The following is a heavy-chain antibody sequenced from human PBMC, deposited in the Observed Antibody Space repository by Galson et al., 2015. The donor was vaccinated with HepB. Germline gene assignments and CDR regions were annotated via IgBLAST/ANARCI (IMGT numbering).Heavy chain of an antibody. CDR2: ISGSGGST. D-gene: IGHD6-19*01. CDR3: AKNHRKIAVAGTVDDY. J-gene: IGHJ4*02. CDR1: GFTFSSYA. V-gene: IGHV3-23*01. Sequence: SLRLSCAASGFTFSSYAMSWVRQAPGKGLEWVSAISGSGGSTYYADSVKGRFTISRDNSKNTLYLQMNSLRAEDTAVYYCAKNHRKIAVAGTVDDYWGQGTLVTVSS.